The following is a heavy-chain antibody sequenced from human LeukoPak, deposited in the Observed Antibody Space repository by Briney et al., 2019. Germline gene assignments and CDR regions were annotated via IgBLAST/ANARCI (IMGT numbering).Heavy chain of an antibody. CDR3: ARNSAYSTSSGVNL. V-gene: IGHV4-34*01. Sequence: PSETLSLTCVVYGGSFGGYYWTWIRQPPGKGLEWIGEINDSGSTNYNPSLKSRVTMSIDTSKSQFSLKLNSVTAADTAVYYCARNSAYSTSSGVNLWGQGTLVTVSS. J-gene: IGHJ4*02. CDR2: INDSGST. CDR1: GGSFGGYY. D-gene: IGHD6-6*01.